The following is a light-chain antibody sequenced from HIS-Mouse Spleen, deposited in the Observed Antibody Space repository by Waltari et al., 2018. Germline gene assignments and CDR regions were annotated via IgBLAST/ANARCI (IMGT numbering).Light chain of an antibody. V-gene: IGLV2-14*03. CDR1: SRDVGGYNY. Sequence: QSALTQPACVSGSPGQSITISCTGTSRDVGGYNYVSWYQQHPGKAPKLMIYDVSNRPSGVSNRFSGSKSGNTASLTISGLQAEDEADYYCSSYTSSSPLFGGGTKLTVL. J-gene: IGLJ2*01. CDR2: DVS. CDR3: SSYTSSSPL.